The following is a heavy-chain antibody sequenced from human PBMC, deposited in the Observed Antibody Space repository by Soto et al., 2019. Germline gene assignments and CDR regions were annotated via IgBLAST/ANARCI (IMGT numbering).Heavy chain of an antibody. V-gene: IGHV4-4*02. CDR1: GGSISGSNW. D-gene: IGHD6-19*01. Sequence: AFSGGSISGSNWWSWVRQPPGKGLEWIGEIYHSGSTNYNPSLKSRVTISVDKSKNQFSLKLSSVTAADTAVYYCARVSNSGWYSLFDYWGQGTLVTVSS. CDR2: IYHSGST. J-gene: IGHJ4*02. CDR3: ARVSNSGWYSLFDY.